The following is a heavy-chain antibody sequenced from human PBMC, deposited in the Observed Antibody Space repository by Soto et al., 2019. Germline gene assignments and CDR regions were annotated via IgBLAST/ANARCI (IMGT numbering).Heavy chain of an antibody. J-gene: IGHJ6*02. D-gene: IGHD6-19*01. CDR2: INPNSGGT. V-gene: IGHV1-2*04. CDR1: GYTFTGYY. CDR3: ARVGIAVAADYGMDV. Sequence: GASVKVSCKASGYTFTGYYMHWVRQAPGQGLEWMGWINPNSGGTNYAQKFQGWVTMTRDTSISTAYMELSRLRSDDTAVYYCARVGIAVAADYGMDVWGQGTTVTVSS.